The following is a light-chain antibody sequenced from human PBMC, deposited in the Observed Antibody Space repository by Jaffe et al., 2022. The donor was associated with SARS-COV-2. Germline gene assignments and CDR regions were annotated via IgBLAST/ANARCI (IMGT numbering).Light chain of an antibody. CDR1: SSNIGSNY. CDR3: AAWDDSLSGHVV. J-gene: IGLJ2*01. CDR2: RNN. Sequence: QSVLTQPPSASGTPGQRVTISCSGSSSNIGSNYVYWYQHLPGTAPKLLIYRNNQRPSGVPDRFSGSKSGTSASLAISGLRSEDEGDYYCAAWDDSLSGHVVFGGGTKLTVL. V-gene: IGLV1-47*01.